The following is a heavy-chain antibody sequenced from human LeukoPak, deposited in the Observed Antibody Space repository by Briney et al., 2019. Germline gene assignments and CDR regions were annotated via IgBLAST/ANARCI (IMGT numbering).Heavy chain of an antibody. Sequence: SVKVSCKASGGTFSSYAISWVRQAPGQGLEWMGGIIPIFGTANYAQKFQGRVTITTDESTSTAYMELSSLRSEDTAVYYCARGGAAVAAPVKDYYYMDVWGKGTTVTVSS. D-gene: IGHD6-19*01. CDR2: IIPIFGTA. CDR3: ARGGAAVAAPVKDYYYMDV. CDR1: GGTFSSYA. V-gene: IGHV1-69*05. J-gene: IGHJ6*03.